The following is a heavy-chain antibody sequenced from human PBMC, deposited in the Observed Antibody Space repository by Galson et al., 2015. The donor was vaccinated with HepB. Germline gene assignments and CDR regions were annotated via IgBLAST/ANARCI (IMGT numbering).Heavy chain of an antibody. CDR2: ISYDGSNK. Sequence: SLRLSCAASGFTISSYAMHWVRQAPGKGLEWVAVISYDGSNKYYADSVKGRFTISRDNSKNTLYLQMNSLRAEDTAVYYCARDGVTGFDYWGQGTLVTVSS. J-gene: IGHJ4*02. CDR3: ARDGVTGFDY. CDR1: GFTISSYA. D-gene: IGHD1-20*01. V-gene: IGHV3-30*04.